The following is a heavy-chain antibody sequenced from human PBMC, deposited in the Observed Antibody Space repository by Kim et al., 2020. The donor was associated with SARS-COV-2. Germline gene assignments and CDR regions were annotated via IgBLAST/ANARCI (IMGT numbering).Heavy chain of an antibody. J-gene: IGHJ4*02. CDR3: AKGVWGGGSGSDYFDY. CDR1: GFTFSNSG. D-gene: IGHD6-25*01. V-gene: IGHV3-30*18. Sequence: GGSLRLSCAASGFTFSNSGMHWVRQAPGKGLEWVAVISNDASHIFYADSVKGRFTISRDNSKNTLYLQMNSLRTEDTAVYYCAKGVWGGGSGSDYFDYWGQGTLVTVSS. CDR2: ISNDASHI.